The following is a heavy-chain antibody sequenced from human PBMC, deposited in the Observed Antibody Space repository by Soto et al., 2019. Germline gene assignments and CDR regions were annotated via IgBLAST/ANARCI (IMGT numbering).Heavy chain of an antibody. Sequence: ASVKVSCKASGFTSISSAVQWVRQARGQRLEWIGWIVVGSGNTNYAQKFQERVTITRDMSTATAYMEVSGLTPEDTAVYYCAKPLDSSGTDAFDIWGQGTMVTVSS. CDR2: IVVGSGNT. D-gene: IGHD3-22*01. J-gene: IGHJ3*02. CDR3: AKPLDSSGTDAFDI. V-gene: IGHV1-58*01. CDR1: GFTSISSA.